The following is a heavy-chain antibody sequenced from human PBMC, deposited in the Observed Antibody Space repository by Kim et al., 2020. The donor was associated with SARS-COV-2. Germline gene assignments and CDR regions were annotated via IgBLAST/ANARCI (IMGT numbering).Heavy chain of an antibody. J-gene: IGHJ4*02. Sequence: GSVKGRFTISRDNAKNSLYLQMNSLRDEDTAVYYCARNYYDSSGYYSGGYWGQGTLVTVSS. V-gene: IGHV3-48*02. CDR3: ARNYYDSSGYYSGGY. D-gene: IGHD3-22*01.